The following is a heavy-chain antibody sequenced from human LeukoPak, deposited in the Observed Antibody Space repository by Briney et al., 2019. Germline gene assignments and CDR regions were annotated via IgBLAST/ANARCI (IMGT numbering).Heavy chain of an antibody. Sequence: SETLSLTCTVSGGPISSSSYYWGWIRQPPGKGLEWIGSIYYSGSTYYNPSLKSRVTISVDTSKNQFSLKLSSVTAADTAVYYCARDPPRGNDVVPHYYWGQGTLVTVSS. D-gene: IGHD1-1*01. V-gene: IGHV4-39*07. CDR3: ARDPPRGNDVVPHYY. CDR1: GGPISSSSYY. J-gene: IGHJ4*02. CDR2: IYYSGST.